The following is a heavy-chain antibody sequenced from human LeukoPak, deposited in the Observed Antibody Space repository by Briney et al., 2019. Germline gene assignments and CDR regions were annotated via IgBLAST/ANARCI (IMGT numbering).Heavy chain of an antibody. J-gene: IGHJ4*01. Sequence: GASLQISCKGSEYTFNTHWIGWVRQMPGKGLEWMGIIYPGDSNTRYSPSFQGQVTISVDKSITTAYLQWTTLKASDTAMYYCARTYCSGGGCLGSFDYWGHGTLVTVSS. CDR1: EYTFNTHW. D-gene: IGHD2-15*01. V-gene: IGHV5-51*01. CDR3: ARTYCSGGGCLGSFDY. CDR2: IYPGDSNT.